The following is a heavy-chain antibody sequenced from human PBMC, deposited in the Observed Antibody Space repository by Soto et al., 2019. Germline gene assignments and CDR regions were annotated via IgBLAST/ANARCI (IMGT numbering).Heavy chain of an antibody. Sequence: GGSLRLSCATSGFTFSNFDMHWVRQVPGKGLEWVSAIGAARDPYYLGSVKGRFTISRENAKNSVYLQMNDLRAGDSAVYYCARAYAGRLPRRADYYYAMDVWGQGTTVTVSS. CDR1: GFTFSNFD. D-gene: IGHD2-2*01. J-gene: IGHJ6*02. V-gene: IGHV3-13*05. CDR3: ARAYAGRLPRRADYYYAMDV. CDR2: IGAARDP.